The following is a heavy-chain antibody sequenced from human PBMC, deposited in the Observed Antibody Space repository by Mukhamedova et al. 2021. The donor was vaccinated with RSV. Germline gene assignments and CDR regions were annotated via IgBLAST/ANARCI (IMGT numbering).Heavy chain of an antibody. Sequence: GSTNYAQKFQGRVTMTRDTSTSTVYMEIISLRSDDTAVYFCPREGYSSSWYKAFDIWGPGTMVTVSS. CDR2: GST. D-gene: IGHD6-13*01. CDR3: PREGYSSSWYKAFDI. V-gene: IGHV1-46*01. J-gene: IGHJ3*02.